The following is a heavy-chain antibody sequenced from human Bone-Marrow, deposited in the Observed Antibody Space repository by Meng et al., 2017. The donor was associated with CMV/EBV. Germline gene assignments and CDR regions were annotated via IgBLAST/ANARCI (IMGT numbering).Heavy chain of an antibody. Sequence: GGSLRLSCAASGFTFSNYSMNWVRQAPGKGLEWVSSISCSSTCGSSYMFYADSMKGRFTISRDNAKNSLYLQMNSLRAEDTAVYYCARDRPLRFLEWLSRPTLDYWGQGTLVTVSS. V-gene: IGHV3-21*01. CDR1: GFTFSNYS. CDR3: ARDRPLRFLEWLSRPTLDY. CDR2: ISCSSTCGSSYM. D-gene: IGHD3-3*01. J-gene: IGHJ4*02.